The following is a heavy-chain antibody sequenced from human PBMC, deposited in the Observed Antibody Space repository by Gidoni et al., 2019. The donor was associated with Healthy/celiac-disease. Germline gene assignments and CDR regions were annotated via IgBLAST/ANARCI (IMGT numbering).Heavy chain of an antibody. CDR2: ISSNGGST. V-gene: IGHV3-64D*06. D-gene: IGHD6-19*01. CDR1: GFPFSSYA. J-gene: IGHJ4*02. CDR3: VKTPIAVAGIFDY. Sequence: EVQLVESGGGLVQPGGSLRLACSASGFPFSSYAMHWVRQAPGKGLEYVSAISSNGGSTYYADSVKGRFTISRDNSKNTLYLQMSSLRAEDTAVYYCVKTPIAVAGIFDYWGQGTLVTVSS.